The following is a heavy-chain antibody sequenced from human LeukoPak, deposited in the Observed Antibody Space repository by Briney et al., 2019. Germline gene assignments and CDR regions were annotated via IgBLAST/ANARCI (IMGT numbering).Heavy chain of an antibody. V-gene: IGHV1-2*02. J-gene: IGHJ5*02. Sequence: ASVKVSCKASGYTFTGYYMHWVRQAPGQGLEWMGWINPNSGGTNYAQKFQGRVTMTRDTSISTAYMELSRLRSDDTAVYYCASGGAANFEWELLGWFDPWGQGTLVTVSS. D-gene: IGHD1-26*01. CDR2: INPNSGGT. CDR3: ASGGAANFEWELLGWFDP. CDR1: GYTFTGYY.